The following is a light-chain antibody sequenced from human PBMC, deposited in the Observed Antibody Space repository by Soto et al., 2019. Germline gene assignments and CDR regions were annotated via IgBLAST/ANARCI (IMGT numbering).Light chain of an antibody. CDR1: RSNIGNNY. CDR3: GTWDSDLNAVV. J-gene: IGLJ2*01. Sequence: QSVLTQPPSVSAAPGQKVTISCSGSRSNIGNNYVSWYQQLPRTAPKLPIFDNNQRPSGIPDRFSGSKSGTSATLGITGLQTGDEAGYFCGTWDSDLNAVVFGGGTKLTVL. V-gene: IGLV1-51*01. CDR2: DNN.